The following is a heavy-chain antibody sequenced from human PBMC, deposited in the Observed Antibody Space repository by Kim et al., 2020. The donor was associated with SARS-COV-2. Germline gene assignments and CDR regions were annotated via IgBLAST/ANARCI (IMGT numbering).Heavy chain of an antibody. Sequence: GGSLRLSCTGSGFTFGDYAMSWVRQAPGKGLEWVSFIRSKAYGGTTEYAASVKGRFTLSRDDSKSIAYLQMSSLRTEDTAVYYCARVSGSYPRFYFNNWGQGTLVTVSS. J-gene: IGHJ4*02. CDR3: ARVSGSYPRFYFNN. CDR2: IRSKAYGGTT. CDR1: GFTFGDYA. D-gene: IGHD3-10*01. V-gene: IGHV3-49*04.